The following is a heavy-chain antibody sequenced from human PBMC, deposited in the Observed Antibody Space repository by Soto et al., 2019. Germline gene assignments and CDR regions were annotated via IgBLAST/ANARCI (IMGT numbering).Heavy chain of an antibody. CDR2: INHSGGT. V-gene: IGHV4-34*01. D-gene: IGHD1-1*01. J-gene: IGHJ4*02. CDR1: GGSFSGYY. CDR3: ARPVSTGAYFVE. Sequence: SETLSLTCAVYGGSFSGYYWSWIRQPPGEGLEWIGEINHSGGTNYNPALKSRVTISGDTSKTQFALNLSAVTAADTAVYYGARPVSTGAYFVEGGPGTLVNASS.